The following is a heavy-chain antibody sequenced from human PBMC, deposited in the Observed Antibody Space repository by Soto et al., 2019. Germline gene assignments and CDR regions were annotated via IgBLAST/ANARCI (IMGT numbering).Heavy chain of an antibody. V-gene: IGHV1-8*01. CDR3: ARIGDSSDYGMDV. D-gene: IGHD3-16*01. J-gene: IGHJ6*02. CDR1: GYTLTNDD. Sequence: GASVKVSCKASGYTLTNDDINWVRQATGQGLEWMGWMNPKSGNTGYAQKFQGRVTMTRSLSISTAYLELSSLRSEDTAAYYCARIGDSSDYGMDVWGQGTTVTVSS. CDR2: MNPKSGNT.